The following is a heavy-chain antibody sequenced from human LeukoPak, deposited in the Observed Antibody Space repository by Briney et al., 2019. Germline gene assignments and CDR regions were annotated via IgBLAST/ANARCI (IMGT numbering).Heavy chain of an antibody. CDR1: GFLVSSNH. CDR3: ARDLAY. V-gene: IGHV3-53*01. CDR2: IYRGGST. Sequence: GGSLRLFRAVSGFLVSSNHMSWVRQAPGKGLEWVSVIYRGGSTAYADSGKGRFTISRDNSKNTLYLQMNSLRVEDRAVYYCARDLAYWGEGTLVTVSS. J-gene: IGHJ4*02.